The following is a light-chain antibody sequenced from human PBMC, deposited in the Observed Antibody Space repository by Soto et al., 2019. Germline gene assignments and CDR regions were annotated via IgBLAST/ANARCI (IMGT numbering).Light chain of an antibody. CDR2: EVS. CDR3: SSYTSSSTLGVV. V-gene: IGLV2-14*01. Sequence: QSALTQPASVSGSPGQSITISCTGTSSDVGGYNYVSWYQQHRGKAPKLMIYEVSNRPSGVSYRFSGSKSGDTASLTISGLQAEDEADYYCSSYTSSSTLGVVFGGGTKLTVL. J-gene: IGLJ2*01. CDR1: SSDVGGYNY.